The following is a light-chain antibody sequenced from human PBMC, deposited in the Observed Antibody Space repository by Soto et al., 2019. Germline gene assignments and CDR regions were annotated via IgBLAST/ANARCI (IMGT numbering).Light chain of an antibody. CDR2: EVS. CDR1: SSDVGGYNY. Sequence: QSALTQPASVSGSPGQSITISCTGTSSDVGGYNYVSWYQQHPGKAPKLMIYEVSNRPSGVSNRFSGSKSGNTASLTISGLQADDEADYYCSSYTSSSTPIYVFGTGTKVTVL. V-gene: IGLV2-14*01. CDR3: SSYTSSSTPIYV. J-gene: IGLJ1*01.